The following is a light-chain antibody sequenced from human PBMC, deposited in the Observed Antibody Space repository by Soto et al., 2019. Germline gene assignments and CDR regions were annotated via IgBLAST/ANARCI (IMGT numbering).Light chain of an antibody. CDR1: QSVSSIY. V-gene: IGKV3-20*01. Sequence: EIVLTQSPGTLSLSPGERATLSCRASQSVSSIYLAWYQQKPGQAPRLLIYGASSRATGIPDRFSGSGSGTDFTLTISRLEPEDFAVYYCQHYGSSPWTFCQGTKVEIK. CDR3: QHYGSSPWT. J-gene: IGKJ1*01. CDR2: GAS.